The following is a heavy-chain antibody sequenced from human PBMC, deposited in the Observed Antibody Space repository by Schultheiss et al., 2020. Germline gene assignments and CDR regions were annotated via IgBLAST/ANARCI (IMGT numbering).Heavy chain of an antibody. Sequence: SETLSLTCTVSGGSISSSSYYWGWIRQPPGKGLEWIGSIYYSGSTYYNPSLKSRVTISVDTSKNQFSLKLSSVTAADTAVYYCARQREGYSSSWYRVYYFDYWGQGTLVTV. V-gene: IGHV4-39*01. CDR2: IYYSGST. J-gene: IGHJ4*02. CDR1: GGSISSSSYY. D-gene: IGHD6-13*01. CDR3: ARQREGYSSSWYRVYYFDY.